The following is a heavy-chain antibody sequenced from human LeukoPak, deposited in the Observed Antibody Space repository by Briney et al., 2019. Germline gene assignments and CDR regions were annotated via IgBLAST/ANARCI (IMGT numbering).Heavy chain of an antibody. CDR3: AREYHRWEPGYFDY. Sequence: ASVKVSCKASGFTFSIYWMHWVRQAPGQGLEWMGVINPSGSSTIYAQRFRGRVTLTRETSTSTVYMELRSLRSEDTAVYYCAREYHRWEPGYFDYWGQGTLVTVSS. V-gene: IGHV1-46*01. CDR1: GFTFSIYW. J-gene: IGHJ4*02. CDR2: INPSGSST. D-gene: IGHD1-14*01.